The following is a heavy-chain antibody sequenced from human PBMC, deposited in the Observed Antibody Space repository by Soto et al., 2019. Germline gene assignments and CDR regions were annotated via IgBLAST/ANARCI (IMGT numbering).Heavy chain of an antibody. CDR3: AKDTADRPPGYFDY. D-gene: IGHD6-6*01. CDR2: ISWNSGSI. Sequence: EVQLVESGGGLVQPGRSLRLSCAASGFTFDDYAMHWVRQAPGKGLEWVSGISWNSGSIGYADSVKGRFTISRDNAKNSLYLQMNSLRAEDTALYYCAKDTADRPPGYFDYWGQGTLVTVSS. CDR1: GFTFDDYA. V-gene: IGHV3-9*01. J-gene: IGHJ4*02.